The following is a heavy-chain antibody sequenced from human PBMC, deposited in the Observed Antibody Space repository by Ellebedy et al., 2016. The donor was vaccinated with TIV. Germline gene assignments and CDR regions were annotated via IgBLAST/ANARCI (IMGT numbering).Heavy chain of an antibody. Sequence: SETLSLTXTVSGGSISSSSYYWGWIRQPPGKGLEWIGSIYYSGSTYYNPSLKSRVTISVDRSKNQFSLKLSSVTAADTAVYYCARDLISSGYFDYWGQGTLVTVSS. D-gene: IGHD6-19*01. CDR3: ARDLISSGYFDY. J-gene: IGHJ4*02. CDR2: IYYSGST. CDR1: GGSISSSSYY. V-gene: IGHV4-39*07.